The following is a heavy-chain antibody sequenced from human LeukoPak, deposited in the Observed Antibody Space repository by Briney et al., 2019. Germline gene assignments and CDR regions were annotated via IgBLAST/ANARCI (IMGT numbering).Heavy chain of an antibody. V-gene: IGHV3-74*01. CDR2: INTDGSST. Sequence: GSLRLSCAASGFIFSSYWMHWVRHAPGKGLAWVSRINTDGSSTSYADSVKGRFTISRDNSKNTLYLQMNSLRAEDTAVYYCAKSGYSSSWSNAAVYNWFDPWGQGTLVTVSS. J-gene: IGHJ5*02. D-gene: IGHD6-13*01. CDR1: GFIFSSYW. CDR3: AKSGYSSSWSNAAVYNWFDP.